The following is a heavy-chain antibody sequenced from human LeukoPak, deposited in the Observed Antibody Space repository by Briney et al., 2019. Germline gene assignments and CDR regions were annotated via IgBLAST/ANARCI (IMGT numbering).Heavy chain of an antibody. Sequence: VASVKVSCKASGYTFTSYGISWVRQAPGQGLEWMGWISAYNGNTNYAQKLQGRVTMTTDTSTSTAYMELRSLRSDDTAVYYCAREATYYYDSSGYPYDYWGQGTLVTVSS. CDR3: AREATYYYDSSGYPYDY. D-gene: IGHD3-22*01. J-gene: IGHJ4*02. V-gene: IGHV1-18*01. CDR1: GYTFTSYG. CDR2: ISAYNGNT.